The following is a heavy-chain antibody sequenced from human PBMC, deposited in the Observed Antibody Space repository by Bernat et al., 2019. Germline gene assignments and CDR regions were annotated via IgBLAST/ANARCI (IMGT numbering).Heavy chain of an antibody. CDR2: ISGIGGST. Sequence: EVQLLESGGGLVQPGGSLRLSCAASGFTFSSYAMSWVRQAPGKGLEWVSAISGIGGSTYYADSVKGRFTISRDNAKNSLYLQMNSLRAEDTAVYYCAGVDVGKYGWGSYFNDYWGQGTLVTVAS. CDR3: AGVDVGKYGWGSYFNDY. D-gene: IGHD3-10*01. CDR1: GFTFSSYA. J-gene: IGHJ4*02. V-gene: IGHV3-23*01.